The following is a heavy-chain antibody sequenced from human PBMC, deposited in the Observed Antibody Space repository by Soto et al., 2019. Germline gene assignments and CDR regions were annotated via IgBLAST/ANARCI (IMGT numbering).Heavy chain of an antibody. CDR2: INHSGST. V-gene: IGHV4-34*01. D-gene: IGHD6-13*01. CDR1: GGSFSGYY. J-gene: IGHJ5*02. CDR3: ARGGSSSSRKDWFDP. Sequence: QVQLQQWGAGLLKPSETLSLTCAVYGGSFSGYYWSWIRQPPGKGLEWMGEINHSGSTNYNPSLRSRVTKLVDTSKNQFSLKLSAVAAADTAVYYCARGGSSSSRKDWFDPWGQGTLVTVSS.